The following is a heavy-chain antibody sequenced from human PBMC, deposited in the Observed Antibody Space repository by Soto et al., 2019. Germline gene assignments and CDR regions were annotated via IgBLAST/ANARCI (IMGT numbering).Heavy chain of an antibody. CDR3: AKDTSWFGEYDY. CDR2: ISGSGGST. Sequence: EVQLLESGGGLVQPGGSLRLSCAASGFTFSSYAMSWVRQAPGKGLEWVSAISGSGGSTYYADSVKGRFTISRDNSKNTLYLQLNSLRAEDTAVYYCAKDTSWFGEYDYWGQGTLVTVSS. J-gene: IGHJ4*02. D-gene: IGHD3-10*01. CDR1: GFTFSSYA. V-gene: IGHV3-23*01.